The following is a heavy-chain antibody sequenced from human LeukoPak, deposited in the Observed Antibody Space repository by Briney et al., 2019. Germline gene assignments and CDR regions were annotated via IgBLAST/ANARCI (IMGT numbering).Heavy chain of an antibody. CDR1: GGSISSGSYY. Sequence: TLSLTCTVSGGSISSGSYYWSWIRQPAGKGLEWIGRIYTSGSTNYNPSLKSRVTISVDTSKNQFSLKLSSVTAADTAKYYSAREPTVTPDAFDILGQGKMVTVSS. D-gene: IGHD4-17*01. J-gene: IGHJ3*02. CDR3: AREPTVTPDAFDI. V-gene: IGHV4-61*02. CDR2: IYTSGST.